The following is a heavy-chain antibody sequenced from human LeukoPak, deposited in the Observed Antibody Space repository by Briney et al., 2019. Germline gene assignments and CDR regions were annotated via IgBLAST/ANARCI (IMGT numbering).Heavy chain of an antibody. D-gene: IGHD4-11*01. CDR2: INGDGSST. CDR1: GFTFGNYW. J-gene: IGHJ4*02. V-gene: IGHV3-74*01. Sequence: GGSLRLSCAASGFTFGNYWMHWVRRAPGKGLVWVSRINGDGSSTSYADSVKGRFTISRDNAKNTLYLQMNSLRAEDTAVYYCARDLYNWDDYTIDYWGQGTLVTVSS. CDR3: ARDLYNWDDYTIDY.